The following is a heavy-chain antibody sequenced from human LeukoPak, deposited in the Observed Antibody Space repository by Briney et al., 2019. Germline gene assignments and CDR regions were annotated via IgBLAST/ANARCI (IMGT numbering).Heavy chain of an antibody. CDR2: IWYDGSNK. V-gene: IGHV3-33*06. Sequence: GRSLRLSCAASGFTFNNYGMHWVRQAPGKGLEWMALIWYDGSNKYYADSVKGRFTISRDNSKNTLYLQMNSLRAEDTAVYYCAKSVPSGYSDYWGQGTLVTVSS. CDR3: AKSVPSGYSDY. J-gene: IGHJ4*02. CDR1: GFTFNNYG. D-gene: IGHD3-3*01.